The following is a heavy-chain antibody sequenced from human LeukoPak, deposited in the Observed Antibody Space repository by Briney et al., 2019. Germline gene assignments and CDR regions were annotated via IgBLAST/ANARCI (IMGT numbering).Heavy chain of an antibody. Sequence: PSETLSLTCSVSGGSISSSSYYWGWIRQPPGKGLEWIGSIYYGGITYSNPSLKSRVTISVDTSKNQFSLKLSSVTAADTAVYYCARDIYSSSWPYYYYMDVWGKGTTVTVSS. D-gene: IGHD6-13*01. CDR1: GGSISSSSYY. CDR2: IYYGGIT. V-gene: IGHV4-39*02. CDR3: ARDIYSSSWPYYYYMDV. J-gene: IGHJ6*03.